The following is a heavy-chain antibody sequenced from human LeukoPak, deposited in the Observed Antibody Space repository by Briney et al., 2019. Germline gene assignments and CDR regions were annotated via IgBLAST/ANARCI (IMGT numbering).Heavy chain of an antibody. D-gene: IGHD1-26*01. J-gene: IGHJ3*02. Sequence: GGSLRLSCAASGFTFSNYAMSWVRQAPGKGLEWVSPISGGGGSTYYADSVKGRCTISKDNSKNTLYVQMSSLRAEDTAVYYCARAYSGSLTTFDIWGQGTMVTVSS. CDR1: GFTFSNYA. CDR3: ARAYSGSLTTFDI. V-gene: IGHV3-23*01. CDR2: ISGGGGST.